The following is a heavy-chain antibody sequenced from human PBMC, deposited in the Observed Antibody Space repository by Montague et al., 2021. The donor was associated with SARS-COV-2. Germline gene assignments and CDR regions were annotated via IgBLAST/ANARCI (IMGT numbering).Heavy chain of an antibody. J-gene: IGHJ4*02. D-gene: IGHD6-13*01. CDR1: GGSFSGYY. CDR3: ARDRDSSSWYGQKYYFDY. Sequence: SETLSLTCAVYGGSFSGYYWSWIRQPPGKGLEWIGEINHSGSTNYNPSLKSRVTISVDTSKNQFSLKLSSVTAADTAVYYCARDRDSSSWYGQKYYFDYWGQGTLVTVSS. V-gene: IGHV4-34*01. CDR2: INHSGST.